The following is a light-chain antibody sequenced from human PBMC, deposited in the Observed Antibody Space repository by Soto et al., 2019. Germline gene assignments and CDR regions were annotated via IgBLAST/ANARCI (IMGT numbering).Light chain of an antibody. CDR3: QQYNSYSVT. CDR1: PGISNW. V-gene: IGKV1-5*01. Sequence: IPLTQSPFSLSASVGDTVTITCRASPGISNWLAWYQQKPGKAPKLLIYGASSLESGVPSRFSGSGSGTEFTLTISSLQPDDFATYYCQQYNSYSVTFGQGTKV. CDR2: GAS. J-gene: IGKJ1*01.